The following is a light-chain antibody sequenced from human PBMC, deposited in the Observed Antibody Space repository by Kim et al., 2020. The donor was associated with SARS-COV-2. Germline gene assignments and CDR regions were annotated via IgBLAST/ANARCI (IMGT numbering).Light chain of an antibody. CDR2: YGS. CDR1: SIGTKS. J-gene: IGLJ2*01. V-gene: IGLV3-21*04. Sequence: AQGRTANITCGGDSIGTKSVHWNQQKPGRAPALVIYYGSDRAPGIRKRFSGSNSGNTATLTISGVEAGDEAAYYCQVWDYNSDHVIFGGGTQLTVL. CDR3: QVWDYNSDHVI.